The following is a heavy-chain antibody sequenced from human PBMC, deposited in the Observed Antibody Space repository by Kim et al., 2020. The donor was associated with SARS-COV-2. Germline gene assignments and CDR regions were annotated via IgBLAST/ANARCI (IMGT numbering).Heavy chain of an antibody. Sequence: ASVKVSCKASGYTFTSYAMHWVRQAPGQRLEWIGWINAGNGNTKYSQKFQGRVTITRDTSASTAYMELSSLRSEDTAVYYCASGSEYSGSYWADYWGQGTLVTVSS. J-gene: IGHJ4*02. V-gene: IGHV1-3*01. CDR3: ASGSEYSGSYWADY. CDR1: GYTFTSYA. CDR2: INAGNGNT. D-gene: IGHD1-26*01.